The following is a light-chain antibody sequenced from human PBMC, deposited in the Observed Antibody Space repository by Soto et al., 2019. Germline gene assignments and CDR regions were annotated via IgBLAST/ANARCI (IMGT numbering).Light chain of an antibody. J-gene: IGKJ1*01. CDR2: AAS. CDR3: QQYGSSPRT. V-gene: IGKV3-20*01. Sequence: EIVLTKSAGTLSLSPGEGATLSCRASQSVSSYYLAWYQQRPGQAPRPLIYAASSRATGISARFTGSGSGTDFTLTITTREPEDFAVYYCQQYGSSPRTFGLGTKVDIK. CDR1: QSVSSYY.